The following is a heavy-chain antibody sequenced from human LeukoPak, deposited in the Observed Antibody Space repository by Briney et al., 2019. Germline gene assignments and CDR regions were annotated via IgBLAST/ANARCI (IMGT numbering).Heavy chain of an antibody. J-gene: IGHJ4*02. CDR1: GFTFDDYG. CDR2: INWNGGST. CDR3: ARVGGGSETEYHFDY. Sequence: PGGSLRLSCAASGFTFDDYGMSWVRQAPGKGLEWVSGINWNGGSTGYADSVKGRFTISRDNAKNSLYLQMNSLRAEDTALYHCARVGGGSETEYHFDYWGQGTLVTVSS. D-gene: IGHD3-10*01. V-gene: IGHV3-20*01.